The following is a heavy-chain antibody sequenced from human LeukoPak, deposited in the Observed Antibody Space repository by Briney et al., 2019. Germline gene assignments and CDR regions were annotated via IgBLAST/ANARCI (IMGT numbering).Heavy chain of an antibody. D-gene: IGHD3-10*01. J-gene: IGHJ4*02. Sequence: ASVKVSCKASGGTFSSYAISWVRQAPGQGLEWMGGIIPIYGTANYAQKFQGRVTITADESTSTAYMELSSLRSEDTAVYYCARDGTPYGSYGPTHPGMLDYWGQGTLVTVSS. CDR2: IIPIYGTA. CDR3: ARDGTPYGSYGPTHPGMLDY. V-gene: IGHV1-69*01. CDR1: GGTFSSYA.